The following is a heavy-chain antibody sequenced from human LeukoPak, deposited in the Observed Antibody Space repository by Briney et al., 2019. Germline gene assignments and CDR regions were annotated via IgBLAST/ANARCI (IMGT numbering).Heavy chain of an antibody. CDR3: AKALAATYYFDY. D-gene: IGHD6-19*01. J-gene: IGHJ4*02. CDR1: GFTFGSYW. CDR2: ISGSGGST. V-gene: IGHV3-23*01. Sequence: GGSLRLSCAASGFTFGSYWMHWVRQVPGKGLEWVSAISGSGGSTYYADSVKGRFTISRDNSKNTLYLQMNSLRAEDTAVYYCAKALAATYYFDYWGQGTLVTVSS.